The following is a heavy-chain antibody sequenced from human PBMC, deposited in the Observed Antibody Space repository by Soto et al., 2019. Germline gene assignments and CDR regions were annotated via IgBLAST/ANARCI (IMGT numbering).Heavy chain of an antibody. Sequence: SETLSLTGAVSVYSISSGYYWGCIRQPPGKGLEWIGSIYHSGSTYNSPSLGSRVTISLDTSKNQFSLKLRSVTAADTAVYFCARGLDYSGMDVWGQGTTVTVSS. CDR2: IYHSGST. CDR1: VYSISSGYY. J-gene: IGHJ6*02. V-gene: IGHV4-38-2*01. CDR3: ARGLDYSGMDV.